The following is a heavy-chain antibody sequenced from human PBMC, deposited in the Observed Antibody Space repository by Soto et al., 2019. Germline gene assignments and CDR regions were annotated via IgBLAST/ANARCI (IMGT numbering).Heavy chain of an antibody. CDR3: ARGREVGAVAETLNY. J-gene: IGHJ4*02. Sequence: QVQLVESGGGVVQPGRSLRLSCAASGFTFTTYAMNWVRQAPGKGLEWVAVISHGGTNEYYADSVKGRFTISRDNSKNTLYLQMNSLRTEDTAVYYCARGREVGAVAETLNYWGQGTLVTVSS. D-gene: IGHD6-19*01. CDR2: ISHGGTNE. V-gene: IGHV3-30*04. CDR1: GFTFTTYA.